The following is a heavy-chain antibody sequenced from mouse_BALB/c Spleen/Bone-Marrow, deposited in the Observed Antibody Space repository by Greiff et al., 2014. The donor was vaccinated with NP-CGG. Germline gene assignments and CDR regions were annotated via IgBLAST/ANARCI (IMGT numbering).Heavy chain of an antibody. Sequence: QVQLQQSGAELVKPGASVKLSCKASGYTFTSYYMYWVKQRPGQGLEWIGEINPSNGGTNFNEKFKSKATLTVDKSSSTAYMQLSSRTSEDSAVDYCTRSTRITYCDYWGQGTTLTVSS. D-gene: IGHD2-4*01. CDR2: INPSNGGT. V-gene: IGHV1S81*02. J-gene: IGHJ2*01. CDR3: TRSTRITYCDY. CDR1: GYTFTSYY.